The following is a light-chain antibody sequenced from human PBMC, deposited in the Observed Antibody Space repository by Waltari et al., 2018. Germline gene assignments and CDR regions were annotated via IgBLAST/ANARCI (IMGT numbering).Light chain of an antibody. CDR2: KAS. CDR3: QQYRINPWT. J-gene: IGKJ1*01. V-gene: IGKV1-5*03. Sequence: DIQMTQSPSTLSASVGDRVTITYRASENVNSWLAWYQEKPGKAPKLLIQKASNLESGVPSRFSGSGSGTEFALTISSLQADDFATYYCQQYRINPWTFGQGTKVEI. CDR1: ENVNSW.